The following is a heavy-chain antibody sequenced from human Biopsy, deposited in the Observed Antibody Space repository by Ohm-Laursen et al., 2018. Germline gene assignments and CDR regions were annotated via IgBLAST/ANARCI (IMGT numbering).Heavy chain of an antibody. D-gene: IGHD6-19*01. Sequence: ASVTVSCTASGYSFTSYYMHWVRQAPGQGLEWMGMINPSGSTTSYPQIFQGRVTMTRDTSKSTVYMELSSLRSADTAVYFCARNTGWYGDLYYFDYWGQGTLVTVSS. V-gene: IGHV1-46*01. CDR2: INPSGSTT. CDR1: GYSFTSYY. CDR3: ARNTGWYGDLYYFDY. J-gene: IGHJ4*02.